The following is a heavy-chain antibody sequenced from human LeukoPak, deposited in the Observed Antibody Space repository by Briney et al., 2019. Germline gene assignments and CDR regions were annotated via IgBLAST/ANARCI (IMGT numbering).Heavy chain of an antibody. D-gene: IGHD6-19*01. CDR2: IKQDGSEK. CDR3: ARTPGGIAVAGFVGPFDY. J-gene: IGHJ4*02. Sequence: GESLRLSCAASGFTFSSYWMSWVRQAPGKGLEWVANIKQDGSEKYYVDSVKGRFTISRDNAKNSLYLQMNSLRAEDTAVYYCARTPGGIAVAGFVGPFDYWGQGTLVTVSS. CDR1: GFTFSSYW. V-gene: IGHV3-7*01.